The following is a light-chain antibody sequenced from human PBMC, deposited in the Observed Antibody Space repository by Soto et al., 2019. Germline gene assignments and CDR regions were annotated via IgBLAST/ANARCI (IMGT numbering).Light chain of an antibody. J-gene: IGKJ1*01. CDR3: QQYYSTPPT. CDR1: LSVLYSSNSKNY. CDR2: RAC. Sequence: DIVMTQSPDSLAVSLGERAAINCKSSLSVLYSSNSKNYLAWFQQKPAQPPKLLIYRACTRGSGVPDQCSGSGSGTDFTLTISSLQAEDVAVYYCQQYYSTPPTFGRGTKVEIK. V-gene: IGKV4-1*01.